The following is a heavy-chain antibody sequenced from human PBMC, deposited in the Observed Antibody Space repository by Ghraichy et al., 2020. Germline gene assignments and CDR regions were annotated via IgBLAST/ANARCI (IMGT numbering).Heavy chain of an antibody. J-gene: IGHJ4*02. CDR3: SREGVYSWRNDY. D-gene: IGHD5-18*01. CDR2: IRSKTSGGTT. Sequence: GGSLRLSCTASGFTFGDYAMSWVRQAPGKGLEWVGFIRSKTSGGTTEYAASVRGRFTISRDDSKSIAYLQMNSLKTEDTAVYYCSREGVYSWRNDYWGQGTLVTVSS. CDR1: GFTFGDYA. V-gene: IGHV3-49*04.